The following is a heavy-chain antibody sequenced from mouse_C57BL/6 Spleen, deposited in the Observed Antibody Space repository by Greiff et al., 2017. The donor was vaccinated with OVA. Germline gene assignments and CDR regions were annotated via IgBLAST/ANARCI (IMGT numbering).Heavy chain of an antibody. CDR3: LYYDYDRAFAY. CDR2: IYPRSGNT. V-gene: IGHV1-81*01. J-gene: IGHJ3*01. D-gene: IGHD2-4*01. Sequence: QVHVKQSGAELARPGASVKLSCKASGYTFTSYGISWVKQRTGQGLEWIGEIYPRSGNTYYNEKFKGKATLTADKSSSTAYMELRSLTSEDSAVYFSLYYDYDRAFAYWGQGTLVTVSA. CDR1: GYTFTSYG.